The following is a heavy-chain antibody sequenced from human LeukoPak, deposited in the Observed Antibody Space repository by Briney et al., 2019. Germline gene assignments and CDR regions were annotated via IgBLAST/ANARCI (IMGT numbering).Heavy chain of an antibody. D-gene: IGHD7-27*01. V-gene: IGHV4-61*02. CDR1: GGSISSGSYY. CDR3: ARQRNWGSGS. CDR2: IYTSGST. J-gene: IGHJ5*02. Sequence: SQTLSLTCTVSGGSISSGSYYWSWIRQPAGKGLEWIGRIYTSGSTNYNPSLKSRVTISVDTSKNQFSLKLSSVTAADTAVYYCARQRNWGSGSWGQGTLVTVSS.